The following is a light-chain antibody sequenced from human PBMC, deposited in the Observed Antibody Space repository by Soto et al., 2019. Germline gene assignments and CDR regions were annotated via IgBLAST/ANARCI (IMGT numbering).Light chain of an antibody. CDR1: SSNIGGNS. CDR2: SEG. Sequence: QSVMTQPPSVSAAPGQKVTISCSGSSSNIGGNSVSWYQQLPGTAPKLLIYSEGQRPSGVPDRFSGSRSDTSSSLTISGLQSEDEAVYYCEAWDDSLSGQRVFGGGTKLTVL. J-gene: IGLJ3*02. V-gene: IGLV1-44*01. CDR3: EAWDDSLSGQRV.